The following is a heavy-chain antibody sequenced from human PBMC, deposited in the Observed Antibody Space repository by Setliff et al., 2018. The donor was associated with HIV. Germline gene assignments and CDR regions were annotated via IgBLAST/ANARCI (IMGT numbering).Heavy chain of an antibody. Sequence: SVKVSCKASGGTFSSYAISWVRQAPGQGLEWMGGIIPIFGTANYAQKFQGRVTITTDESTSTAYMELSSLRSEDTAVYYCARDGRLLNAFDIWGQGTMVPVSS. CDR1: GGTFSSYA. J-gene: IGHJ3*02. CDR2: IIPIFGTA. CDR3: ARDGRLLNAFDI. V-gene: IGHV1-69*05. D-gene: IGHD2-15*01.